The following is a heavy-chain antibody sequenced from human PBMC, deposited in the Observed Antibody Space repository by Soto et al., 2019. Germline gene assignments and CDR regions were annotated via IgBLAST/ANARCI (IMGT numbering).Heavy chain of an antibody. CDR3: ASNYDFWSGYSHYYYYGMDV. V-gene: IGHV1-18*04. Sequence: QVQLVQSGAEVKKPGASVKVSCKASGYTFTSYGISWVRQAPGQGLEWMGWISAYNGNTNYAQKLQGRVTMTTDTSTSTAYMELRSLRSDDTAVYYCASNYDFWSGYSHYYYYGMDVWGLGTTVTVSS. J-gene: IGHJ6*02. D-gene: IGHD3-3*01. CDR2: ISAYNGNT. CDR1: GYTFTSYG.